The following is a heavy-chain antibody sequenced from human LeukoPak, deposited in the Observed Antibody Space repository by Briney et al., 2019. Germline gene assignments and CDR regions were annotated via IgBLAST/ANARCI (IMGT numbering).Heavy chain of an antibody. J-gene: IGHJ4*02. CDR1: GFTFSNYA. V-gene: IGHV3-23*01. D-gene: IGHD6-13*01. CDR2: ISGSGDSR. CDR3: ARDLGIAAVFDY. Sequence: GGSLRLSCAASGFTFSNYAMSWVCQAPGKGLEWVSGISGSGDSRYYAESVKGRFTISRDNSKNTLYLQMNSLRAEDTAVYYCARDLGIAAVFDYWGQGTLVTVSS.